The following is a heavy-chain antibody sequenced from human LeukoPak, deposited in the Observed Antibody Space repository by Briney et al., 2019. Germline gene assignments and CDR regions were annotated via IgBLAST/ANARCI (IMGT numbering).Heavy chain of an antibody. J-gene: IGHJ4*02. CDR2: IYYSGST. D-gene: IGHD6-19*01. Sequence: SETLSLTCSVSGGSISSTSYYWGWIRQPPGKGLEWIGNIYYSGSTYYNPSLNSRVTISVDTSKNQFSLKLSSMTAADTAMYYCARVGSGWYFLYWGQGTLVTVSS. CDR1: GGSISSTSYY. CDR3: ARVGSGWYFLY. V-gene: IGHV4-39*07.